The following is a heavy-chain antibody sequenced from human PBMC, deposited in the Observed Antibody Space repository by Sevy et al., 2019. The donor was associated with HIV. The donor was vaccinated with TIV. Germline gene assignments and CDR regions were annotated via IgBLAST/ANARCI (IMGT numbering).Heavy chain of an antibody. D-gene: IGHD5-18*01. CDR3: AKDRRRGYSFGLDS. CDR2: ISYDGDNK. CDR1: GFPFGSHS. V-gene: IGHV3-30*18. Sequence: GGSLRLSCVGSGFPFGSHSMHWVRQAPGKGLKWVAVISYDGDNKYYADSVKGRFTISRDNSKNTLFLQMNSLRGDDTAVYYCAKDRRRGYSFGLDSWGQRTLVTVSS. J-gene: IGHJ5*01.